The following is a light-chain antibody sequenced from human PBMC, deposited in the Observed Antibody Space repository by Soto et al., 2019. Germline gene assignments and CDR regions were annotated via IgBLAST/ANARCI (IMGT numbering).Light chain of an antibody. CDR1: QSVSSGY. CDR3: QQYGSSPT. J-gene: IGKJ5*01. V-gene: IGKV3-20*01. Sequence: IVLTQSPGTLSLSPGETGTLSCRASQSVSSGYLAWYQQKPGQAPRLLIYGASSRATGIPDRFSGSGSGTESTLTISRLEPEDFAVYYCQQYGSSPTFGQGTRLEIK. CDR2: GAS.